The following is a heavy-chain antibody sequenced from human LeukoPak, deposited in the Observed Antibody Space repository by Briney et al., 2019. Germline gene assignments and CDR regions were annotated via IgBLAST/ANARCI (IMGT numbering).Heavy chain of an antibody. CDR1: GGSMSSYY. CDR3: ARRRRDGYNFDL. D-gene: IGHD5-24*01. Sequence: SETLPLTCTVSGGSMSSYYWSWIRQPPGKGLEWIGYVFSSGSTNYNPSLKSRVTVSVDTSKNQFSLKMSSVTAADTAMYYCARRRRDGYNFDLWGQGTLVTVSS. J-gene: IGHJ4*02. CDR2: VFSSGST. V-gene: IGHV4-59*01.